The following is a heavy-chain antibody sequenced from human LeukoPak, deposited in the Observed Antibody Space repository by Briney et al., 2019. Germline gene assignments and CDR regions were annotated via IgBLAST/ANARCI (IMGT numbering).Heavy chain of an antibody. D-gene: IGHD6-19*01. Sequence: GGSLRLSCAASGFTLSSYSMNWVRQAPGKGLEWVSSISSSSSSYIYYADSVKGRFTISRDNSKNTLYLQMNSLRAEDTAVYYCAKEGGQWLVLPKNYFDYWGQGTLVTVSS. J-gene: IGHJ4*02. CDR1: GFTLSSYS. V-gene: IGHV3-21*04. CDR3: AKEGGQWLVLPKNYFDY. CDR2: ISSSSSSYI.